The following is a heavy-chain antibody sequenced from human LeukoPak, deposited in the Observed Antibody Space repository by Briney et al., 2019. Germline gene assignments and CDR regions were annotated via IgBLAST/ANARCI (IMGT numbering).Heavy chain of an antibody. CDR1: GFTFSSYG. CDR2: ISYDGSNK. V-gene: IGHV3-30*18. J-gene: IGHJ4*02. D-gene: IGHD3-22*01. CDR3: AKDTYDDSSGIIDY. Sequence: PGGSLRLSCAASGFTFSSYGMHWVRQAPGKGLEWVAVISYDGSNKYYADSVKGRFTISRDNSKNTLYLQMNSLRAEDTAVYYCAKDTYDDSSGIIDYWGQGTLVTVSS.